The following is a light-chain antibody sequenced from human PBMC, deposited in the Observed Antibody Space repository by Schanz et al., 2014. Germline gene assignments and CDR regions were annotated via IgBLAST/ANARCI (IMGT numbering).Light chain of an antibody. CDR2: GPS. CDR1: QSVSSSY. V-gene: IGKV3-20*01. Sequence: EIVLTQSPGTLSLSPGERATLSCRASQSVSSSYLVWYQQKPGQAPRLLIYGPSSRATGIPDRFSGSGSGTDFTLTISRLEPEDFAVYYCQQFINLPWTFGQGTRVEIK. CDR3: QQFINLPWT. J-gene: IGKJ1*01.